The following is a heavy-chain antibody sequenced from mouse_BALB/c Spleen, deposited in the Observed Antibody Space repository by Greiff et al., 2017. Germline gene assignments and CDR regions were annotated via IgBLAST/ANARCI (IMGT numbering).Heavy chain of an antibody. CDR2: IDPANGDT. Sequence: VQLQQSGAELVKPGASVKLSCTASGFNIKDTYMHWVKQRPEQGLEWIGRIDPANGDTKYDPKFQGKATITADTSSNTAYLQLSSLTSEDTAVYYCARDGLRRGFAYWGQGTLVTVSA. CDR1: GFNIKDTY. D-gene: IGHD2-4*01. V-gene: IGHV14-3*02. CDR3: ARDGLRRGFAY. J-gene: IGHJ3*01.